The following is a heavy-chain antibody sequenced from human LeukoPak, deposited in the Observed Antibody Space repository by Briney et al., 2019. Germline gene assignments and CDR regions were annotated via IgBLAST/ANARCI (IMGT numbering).Heavy chain of an antibody. CDR3: ARAAVATFYDQLVY. J-gene: IGHJ4*02. D-gene: IGHD5-12*01. Sequence: ASVKVSCKASGGTFSSYAISWVRQAPGQGLEWMGGIIPIFDTANYAQKFQGRVTITADESTSTAYMELSSLRSEDTAVYYCARAAVATFYDQLVYWGQGTLVTVSS. V-gene: IGHV1-69*13. CDR1: GGTFSSYA. CDR2: IIPIFDTA.